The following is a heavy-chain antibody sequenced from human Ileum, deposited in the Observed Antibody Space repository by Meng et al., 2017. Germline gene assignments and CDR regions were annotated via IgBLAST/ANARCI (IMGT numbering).Heavy chain of an antibody. J-gene: IGHJ4*02. CDR1: GRSISSSDW. V-gene: IGHV4-4*02. CDR3: AHIFDS. CDR2: MNLGGSP. Sequence: QGQRAASGPGRVEPSGTLSLTCAVSGRSISSSDWWSWVRQPPGKGLEWIAEMNLGGSPNYNPSLKSRVTMSVDKSNDHLSLQLTSVTAADTAVYYCAHIFDSWGQGTLVTVSS.